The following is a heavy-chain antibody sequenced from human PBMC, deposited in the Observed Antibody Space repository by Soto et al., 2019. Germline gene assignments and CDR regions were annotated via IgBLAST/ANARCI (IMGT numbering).Heavy chain of an antibody. D-gene: IGHD2-8*01. CDR2: LHYSGST. Sequence: PSETLSLTCTVSGDSIISYFGSWIRQPPGKGLEWIGYLHYSGSTNYNPSLKSRVTTSVDTSQNQFSLRLSSVTAADTAVYYCARANQMAPKRNAFDIWGQGTLVTVSS. J-gene: IGHJ3*02. CDR3: ARANQMAPKRNAFDI. V-gene: IGHV4-59*01. CDR1: GDSIISYF.